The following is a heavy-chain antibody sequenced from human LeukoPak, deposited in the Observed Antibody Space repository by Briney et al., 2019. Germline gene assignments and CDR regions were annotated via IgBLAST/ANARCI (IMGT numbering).Heavy chain of an antibody. D-gene: IGHD3-22*01. J-gene: IGHJ3*02. CDR1: GFTFSSYE. V-gene: IGHV3-48*03. CDR3: ARERSYDSASFGAFDI. Sequence: GGSLRLSCAASGFTFSSYEMNWVRQAPGKGLEWVSYISSSGSTIYYADSVKGRFTISRDNAKSSLYLQMNSLRAEDTAVYYCARERSYDSASFGAFDIWGQGTMVTVSS. CDR2: ISSSGSTI.